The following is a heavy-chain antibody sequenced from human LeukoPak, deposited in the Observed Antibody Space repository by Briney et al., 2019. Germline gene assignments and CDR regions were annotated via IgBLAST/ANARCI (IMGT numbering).Heavy chain of an antibody. CDR1: GGSISSYY. Sequence: PSGTPSLTRTVPGGSISSYYWSWVREPPREGLEWIGVHYYDGSSNYNPSLKSRVTISVDTSKNQFSLNLSSVTAADTAVYYCARDSSTYYPLHDGFDIWGQGTMVTVSS. D-gene: IGHD3-22*01. CDR2: HYYDGSS. V-gene: IGHV4-59*01. CDR3: ARDSSTYYPLHDGFDI. J-gene: IGHJ3*02.